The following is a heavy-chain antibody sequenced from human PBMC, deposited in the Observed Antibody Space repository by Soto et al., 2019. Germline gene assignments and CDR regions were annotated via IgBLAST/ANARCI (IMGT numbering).Heavy chain of an antibody. J-gene: IGHJ6*02. V-gene: IGHV4-39*01. CDR1: GGSVSSNSYS. D-gene: IGHD2-2*03. CDR2: IYFSENT. Sequence: QLQLQESGPGLVKPSETLSLTCTVSGGSVSSNSYSWGWIRKSPGKGLEWIGTIYFSENTNYNPSLLSRVTISVDTSNNEFSLRQSAVPATGTVVSNCASINGYCVSLTCNGFYGQEVFGQVTTVTLSS. CDR3: ASINGYCVSLTCNGFYGQEV.